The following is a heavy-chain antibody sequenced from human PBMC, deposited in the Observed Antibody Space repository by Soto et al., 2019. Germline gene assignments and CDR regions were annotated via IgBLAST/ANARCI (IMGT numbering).Heavy chain of an antibody. CDR1: GFTFSSYA. CDR2: ISSNGGST. Sequence: PGGSLRLSCAASGFTFSSYAMHWVRQAPGKGLEYVSAISSNGGSTYYANSVKGRFTISRDNSKNTLYLQMGSLRAEDMAVYYCARGVPSGYDSLEGCFDYWGQGTLVTVSS. CDR3: ARGVPSGYDSLEGCFDY. V-gene: IGHV3-64*01. D-gene: IGHD5-12*01. J-gene: IGHJ4*02.